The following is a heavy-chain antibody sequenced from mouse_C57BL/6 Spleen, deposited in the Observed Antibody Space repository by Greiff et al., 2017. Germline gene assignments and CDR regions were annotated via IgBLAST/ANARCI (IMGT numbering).Heavy chain of an antibody. V-gene: IGHV10-1*01. Sequence: EVQGVESGGGLVQPTGSLKLSCAASGFSFNTYAMNWVRQAPGKGLDWVARIRSKSNNYATYYADSVKDRFTISRDESESMLYRQMNNLKTAYTAMYYCVRHDNYYYCSSYWYCDVWGTGTTVTVSS. CDR2: IRSKSNNYAT. J-gene: IGHJ1*03. D-gene: IGHD1-1*01. CDR1: GFSFNTYA. CDR3: VRHDNYYYCSSYWYCDV.